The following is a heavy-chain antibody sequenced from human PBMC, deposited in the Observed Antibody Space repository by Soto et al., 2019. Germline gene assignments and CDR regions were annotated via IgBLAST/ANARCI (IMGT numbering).Heavy chain of an antibody. CDR3: ARASSSSSAADY. J-gene: IGHJ4*02. CDR2: IYDSESA. Sequence: SETLSLTCSVSGESINSGGYYWSWIRHHPGKGLEWIGYIYDSESAYYNPSLKSRVTISMDTSKNHFAMELSSVTAADTAVYYCARASSSSSAADYWGQGTLVTVSS. V-gene: IGHV4-31*03. CDR1: GESINSGGYY. D-gene: IGHD6-6*01.